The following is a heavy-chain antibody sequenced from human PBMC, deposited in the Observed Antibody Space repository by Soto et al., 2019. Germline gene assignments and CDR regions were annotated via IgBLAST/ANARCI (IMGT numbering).Heavy chain of an antibody. V-gene: IGHV3-30*03. J-gene: IGHJ6*02. CDR2: VSHDGRKT. D-gene: IGHD7-27*01. Sequence: QVQLVESGGGEVQPGTSLRLSCIASGFIFSNNGMHWVRQAPGKGLEWVALVSHDGRKTFYADSVKGRLTIYRDNSKNTVYLHMNNLRPEDTAVYRCARDPRQGASGATVYGMDVWGQGTTVTVSS. CDR3: ARDPRQGASGATVYGMDV. CDR1: GFIFSNNG.